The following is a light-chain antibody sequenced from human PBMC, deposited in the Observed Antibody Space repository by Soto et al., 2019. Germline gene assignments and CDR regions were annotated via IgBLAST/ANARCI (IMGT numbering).Light chain of an antibody. J-gene: IGKJ4*02. CDR2: KAS. V-gene: IGKV1-5*03. CDR3: QQYNTYPLT. Sequence: DIPMTQSPSTLSASVGDRVSITCRASESVSSWLAWYEQKPGKAPKILINKASNLESGIPARFSGSGSGTEFTLTISSRQPDDFAIYYCQQYNTYPLTFGGGTKVEIK. CDR1: ESVSSW.